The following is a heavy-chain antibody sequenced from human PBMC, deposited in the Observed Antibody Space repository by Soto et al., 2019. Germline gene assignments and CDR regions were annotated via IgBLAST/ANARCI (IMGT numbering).Heavy chain of an antibody. CDR3: AKSEYSYGSGAPDY. V-gene: IGHV3-23*01. D-gene: IGHD5-18*01. CDR2: ISGSGGST. J-gene: IGHJ4*02. CDR1: GFTFSSYA. Sequence: EVQLLESGGGLVQPGGSLRLSCAASGFTFSSYAMSWVRQAPGKGLEWVSAISGSGGSTYYADSVKGRFTISRDNSKNTLYLQMNSLRDEDTAVYYCAKSEYSYGSGAPDYGGQGTLVTVSS.